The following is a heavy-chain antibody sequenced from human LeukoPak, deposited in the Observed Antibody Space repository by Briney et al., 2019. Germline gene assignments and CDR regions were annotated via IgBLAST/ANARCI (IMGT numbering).Heavy chain of an antibody. J-gene: IGHJ5*02. CDR1: GFTFSSYS. D-gene: IGHD2-15*01. V-gene: IGHV3-48*01. CDR3: AREGVVARFDP. CDR2: ISSSSSTI. Sequence: GGSLRLSCAASGFTFSSYSMNWVRQAPGKGLEWVSYISSSSSTIYYADSVKGRFTISRDNAKNSLYLQMNSQRAEDTAVYYCAREGVVARFDPWGQGTLVTVSS.